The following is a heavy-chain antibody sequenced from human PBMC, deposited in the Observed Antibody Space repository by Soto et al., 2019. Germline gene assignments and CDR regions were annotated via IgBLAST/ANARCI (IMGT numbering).Heavy chain of an antibody. CDR3: AREVVVVPAGYYYYGMDV. Sequence: PSQTLSLTCAISGDSVSSNSAAWNWIRQCPSRGLEWLGRTYYRSKGYNDYAVSVKSRITINPDTSKNQFSLQLNSVTPEDTAVYYCAREVVVVPAGYYYYGMDVWGQGTTVTVSS. CDR1: GDSVSSNSAA. CDR2: TYYRSKGYN. D-gene: IGHD2-2*01. V-gene: IGHV6-1*01. J-gene: IGHJ6*02.